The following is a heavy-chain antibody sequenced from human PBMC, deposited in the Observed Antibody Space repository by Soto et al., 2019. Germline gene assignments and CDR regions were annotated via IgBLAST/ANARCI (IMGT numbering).Heavy chain of an antibody. Sequence: GESLKISCAASGFTFSSYAMSWVRQAPGKGLEWVSAISGSGGSTYYADSVKGRFTISRDNSKNTLYLQMNSLRAEDTAVYYCAKVPNYGDYVYFDYWGQGTLVTVSS. J-gene: IGHJ4*02. CDR2: ISGSGGST. V-gene: IGHV3-23*01. CDR1: GFTFSSYA. CDR3: AKVPNYGDYVYFDY. D-gene: IGHD4-17*01.